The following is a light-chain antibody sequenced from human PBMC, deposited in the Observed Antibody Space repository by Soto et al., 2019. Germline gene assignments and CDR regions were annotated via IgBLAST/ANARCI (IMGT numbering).Light chain of an antibody. CDR3: QQYHNWPPQYT. J-gene: IGKJ2*01. V-gene: IGKV3-15*01. CDR1: QSVASN. CDR2: GAT. Sequence: EIVMTQSPASLSVSPGDGATLSCRASQSVASNVAWYQQKPGQGPRLLIHGATTRAVGVPARFSGSGSGTDFTLTINGLQSEDFAVYYGQQYHNWPPQYTFGQGTKLQI.